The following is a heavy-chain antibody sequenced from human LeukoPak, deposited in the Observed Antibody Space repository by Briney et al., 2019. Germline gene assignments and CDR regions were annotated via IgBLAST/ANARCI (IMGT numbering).Heavy chain of an antibody. Sequence: ASVKVSCKASGYSFPSYGISWVRQAPGQGPEWMGWFSPYNGNLNYAQKLQGRATMTTDTSTSTAYMELRSLRSDDTAVYYCARHFYGSGTYYHFDYWGQGTLVTVSS. CDR1: GYSFPSYG. D-gene: IGHD3-10*01. J-gene: IGHJ4*02. CDR3: ARHFYGSGTYYHFDY. CDR2: FSPYNGNL. V-gene: IGHV1-18*01.